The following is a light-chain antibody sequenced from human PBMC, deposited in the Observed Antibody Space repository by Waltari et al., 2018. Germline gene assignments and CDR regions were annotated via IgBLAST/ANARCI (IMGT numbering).Light chain of an antibody. CDR1: ALPKKY. CDR2: KDR. V-gene: IGLV3-25*03. J-gene: IGLJ2*01. CDR3: QSGDNSGTNRVL. Sequence: SYELTQPPSVSVSPGQTARITCSGDALPKKYVYWYQQKSGQAPKLVMYKDRERPYGVPGRFSAPSSGTTVTLTISGVQAEDEADYHCQSGDNSGTNRVLFGGGTKLTVL.